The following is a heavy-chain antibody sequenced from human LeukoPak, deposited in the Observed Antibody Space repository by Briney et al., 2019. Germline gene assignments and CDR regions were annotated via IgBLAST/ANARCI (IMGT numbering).Heavy chain of an antibody. CDR2: IYYSGST. V-gene: IGHV4-31*03. CDR3: ARGRVAGIDY. Sequence: SETLSLTCTVSGGSISSGGYYWSWIRQPPGKGLEWIGYIYYSGSTYYNPSLKSRVTISVDTSKNQFSLKLSSVTAADTAVYYCARGRVAGIDYWGQGTLVTVSS. CDR1: GGSISSGGYY. J-gene: IGHJ4*02. D-gene: IGHD2-15*01.